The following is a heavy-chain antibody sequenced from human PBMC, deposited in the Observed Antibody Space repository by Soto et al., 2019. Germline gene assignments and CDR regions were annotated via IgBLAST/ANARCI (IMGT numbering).Heavy chain of an antibody. V-gene: IGHV4-59*01. CDR1: GGSISSYY. J-gene: IGHJ5*02. D-gene: IGHD2-2*01. Sequence: SETLSLTCTVSGGSISSYYWSWIRQPPGKGLEWIGYIYYSGSTNYNPSLKSRVTISVDTSKNQFSLKLSSVTAADTAVYYCARDIVVVPAAIRDTWFDPWGQGTLVTVSS. CDR2: IYYSGST. CDR3: ARDIVVVPAAIRDTWFDP.